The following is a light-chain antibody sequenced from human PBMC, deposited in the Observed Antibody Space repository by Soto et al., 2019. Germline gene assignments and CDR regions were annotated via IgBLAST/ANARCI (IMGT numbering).Light chain of an antibody. CDR3: SSYISTSGLNV. V-gene: IGLV2-14*03. Sequence: QSALTQPASVSGSPGHSITISCSGTSSDVGGYNYVSWYQQHPGKAPKLMIYDVSNRPSGVSNRFSGSKSGNTATLTISGLPADDEDDYYCSSYISTSGLNVFGTGTKVTVL. CDR1: SSDVGGYNY. J-gene: IGLJ1*01. CDR2: DVS.